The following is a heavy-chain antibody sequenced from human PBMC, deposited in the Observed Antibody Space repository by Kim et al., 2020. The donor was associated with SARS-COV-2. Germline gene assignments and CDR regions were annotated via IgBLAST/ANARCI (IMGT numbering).Heavy chain of an antibody. CDR2: IIPIFGTA. Sequence: SVKVSCKASGGTFSSYAISWVRQAPGQGLEWMGGIIPIFGTANYAQKFQGRVTITADESTSTAYMELSSLRSEDTAVYYCARDLEGVAKLGGGMDVWGQGTTVTVSS. D-gene: IGHD1-26*01. V-gene: IGHV1-69*13. CDR3: ARDLEGVAKLGGGMDV. CDR1: GGTFSSYA. J-gene: IGHJ6*02.